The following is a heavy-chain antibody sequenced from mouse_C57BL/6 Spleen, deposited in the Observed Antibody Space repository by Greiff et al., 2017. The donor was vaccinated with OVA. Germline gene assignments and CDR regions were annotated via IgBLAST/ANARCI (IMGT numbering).Heavy chain of an antibody. D-gene: IGHD1-1*01. Sequence: QVQLQQSGAELVMPGASVKLSCKASGYTFTSYWMHWVKQRPGQGLEWIGEIDPSDSYTNYNQKFKGKSTLTVDKSSSTAYMQLSSLTSEDSAVYYCARLDSATRYFDVWGTGTTVTVSS. CDR1: GYTFTSYW. CDR2: IDPSDSYT. V-gene: IGHV1-69*01. CDR3: ARLDSATRYFDV. J-gene: IGHJ1*03.